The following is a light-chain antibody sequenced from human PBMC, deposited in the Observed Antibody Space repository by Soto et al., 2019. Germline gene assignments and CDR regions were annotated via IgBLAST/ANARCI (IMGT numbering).Light chain of an antibody. J-gene: IGKJ4*01. CDR1: QSVSSNN. CDR3: QQYGTSSFT. CDR2: GAS. Sequence: EIVLTQSPGTLSLSPGERTPLXWRASQSVSSNNLAWYQQKRGLAPSLLIYGASSRATGIPDRFSGSASGTDFTLTISRLEPEDFAVYYCQQYGTSSFTFGGGTKVDIK. V-gene: IGKV3-20*01.